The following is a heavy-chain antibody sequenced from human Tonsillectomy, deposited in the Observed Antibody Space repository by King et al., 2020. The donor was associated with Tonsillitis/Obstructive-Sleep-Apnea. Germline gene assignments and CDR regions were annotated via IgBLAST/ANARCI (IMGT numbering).Heavy chain of an antibody. D-gene: IGHD3-22*01. Sequence: VQLVESGGGLVKPGGSLRLSCAASGFTFSNAWMNWVRQAPGKGLEWVGRIKSKTDGGTRDYDAPVKGRFTISRDDSKNTLYLQMNSLKTEDTAVYYCTTNYYDSSGYYFVFDYWGQGTLVTVST. CDR3: TTNYYDSSGYYFVFDY. J-gene: IGHJ4*02. CDR1: GFTFSNAW. CDR2: IKSKTDGGTR. V-gene: IGHV3-15*07.